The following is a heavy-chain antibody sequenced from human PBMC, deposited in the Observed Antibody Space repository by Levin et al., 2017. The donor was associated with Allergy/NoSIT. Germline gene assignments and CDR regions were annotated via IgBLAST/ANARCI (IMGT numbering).Heavy chain of an antibody. J-gene: IGHJ3*02. CDR1: GGSISSSNW. V-gene: IGHV4-4*02. Sequence: SETLSLTCAVSGGSISSSNWWSWVRQPPGKGLEWIGEIYHSGSTNYNPSLKSRVTISVDKSKNQFSLKLSSVTAADTAVYYCARDLVGDGGAFDIWGQGTMVTVSS. D-gene: IGHD2-21*01. CDR2: IYHSGST. CDR3: ARDLVGDGGAFDI.